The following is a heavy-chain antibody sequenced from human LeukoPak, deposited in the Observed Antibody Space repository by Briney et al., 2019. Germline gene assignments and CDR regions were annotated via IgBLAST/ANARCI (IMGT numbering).Heavy chain of an antibody. CDR3: ARGADDYGGNDPQYNWFDP. CDR2: INSSSTTI. Sequence: QAGGSLRLSCAASGFTVSSYSMNWVRQGPGKGREGGSYINSSSTTIYYADSVKGRFTISRDNAKNSLYLKMNSLRVEDPAVYYCARGADDYGGNDPQYNWFDPWGQGTLVTVSS. CDR1: GFTVSSYS. J-gene: IGHJ5*02. D-gene: IGHD4-23*01. V-gene: IGHV3-48*04.